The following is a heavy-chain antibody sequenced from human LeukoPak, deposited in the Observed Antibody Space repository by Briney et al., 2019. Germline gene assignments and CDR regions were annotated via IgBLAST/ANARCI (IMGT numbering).Heavy chain of an antibody. Sequence: PGGSLRLSCAASGFTFSSYGMHWVRQAPGKGLEWVSVIYSGGSTYYADSVKGRFTISRDNSKNTLYLQMNSLRAEDTAVYYCASLYYGSGSFSWGQGTLVTVSS. V-gene: IGHV3-53*01. D-gene: IGHD3-10*01. CDR3: ASLYYGSGSFS. CDR2: IYSGGST. CDR1: GFTFSSYG. J-gene: IGHJ4*02.